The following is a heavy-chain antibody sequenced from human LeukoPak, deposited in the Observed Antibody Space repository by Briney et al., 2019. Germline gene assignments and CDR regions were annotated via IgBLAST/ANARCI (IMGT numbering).Heavy chain of an antibody. J-gene: IGHJ5*02. Sequence: ASVKVSCKASGGTFSGYAISWVRQAPGQGLEWMGGIIPIFGTANYAQKFQGRVTITTDESTSTAYMELSSLRSEDTAVYYCARGDYSNYHNWFDPWGQGTLVTVSS. CDR2: IIPIFGTA. CDR1: GGTFSGYA. D-gene: IGHD4-11*01. CDR3: ARGDYSNYHNWFDP. V-gene: IGHV1-69*05.